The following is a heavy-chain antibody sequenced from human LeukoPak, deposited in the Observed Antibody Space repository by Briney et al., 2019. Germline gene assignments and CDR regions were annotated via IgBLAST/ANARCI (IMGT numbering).Heavy chain of an antibody. Sequence: GRSLRLSCAASGFTFSSYDMHWVRQAPGKGLEWVAFISYDGSNKYYADSVKGRFTISRDNSKNTLYLQMNSLRAEDTAVYYCAKDLTGRSSNWFDPWGQGTLVTVSS. J-gene: IGHJ5*02. V-gene: IGHV3-30*18. CDR2: ISYDGSNK. CDR1: GFTFSSYD. D-gene: IGHD1-20*01. CDR3: AKDLTGRSSNWFDP.